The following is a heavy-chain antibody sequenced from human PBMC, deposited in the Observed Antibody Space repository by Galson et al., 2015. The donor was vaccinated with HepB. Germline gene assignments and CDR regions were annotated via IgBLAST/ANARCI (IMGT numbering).Heavy chain of an antibody. CDR1: GFIFRHHA. Sequence: SLRLSCAGSGFIFRHHAMAWIRQAPGKGLEWVSGINVRGSTKSDSYAVKGRFSISRDNSKDTVFLQMDNLIAEDTAVYYCVKGGSGFGGDWFDPWGQGALVTVS. J-gene: IGHJ5*02. CDR2: INVRGSTK. CDR3: VKGGSGFGGDWFDP. V-gene: IGHV3-23*01. D-gene: IGHD3-16*01.